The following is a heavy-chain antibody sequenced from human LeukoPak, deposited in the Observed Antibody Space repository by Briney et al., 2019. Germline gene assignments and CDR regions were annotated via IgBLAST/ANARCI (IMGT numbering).Heavy chain of an antibody. CDR3: ATEIRTAFYYYYGMDV. J-gene: IGHJ6*02. CDR2: FDPEDGET. Sequence: GASVKVSCKVSGYTLTELSMHWVRQAPGKGLEWMGGFDPEDGETIYAQKFQGRVTMTEDTSTDTAYMELSSLRSEDTAVYYCATEIRTAFYYYYGMDVWGQGTTVTVSS. CDR1: GYTLTELS. D-gene: IGHD5-18*01. V-gene: IGHV1-24*01.